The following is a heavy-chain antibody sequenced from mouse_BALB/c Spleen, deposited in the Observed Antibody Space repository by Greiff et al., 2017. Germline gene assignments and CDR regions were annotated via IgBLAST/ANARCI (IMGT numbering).Heavy chain of an antibody. Sequence: LVKTGASVKISCKASGYSFTGYYMHWVKQSHGKSLEWIGYISCYNGATSYNQKFKGKATFTVDTSSSTAYMQFNSLTSEDSAVYYCAREKYGNYVYAMDYWGQGTSVTVSS. CDR1: GYSFTGYY. J-gene: IGHJ4*01. CDR2: ISCYNGAT. D-gene: IGHD2-10*02. V-gene: IGHV1S34*01. CDR3: AREKYGNYVYAMDY.